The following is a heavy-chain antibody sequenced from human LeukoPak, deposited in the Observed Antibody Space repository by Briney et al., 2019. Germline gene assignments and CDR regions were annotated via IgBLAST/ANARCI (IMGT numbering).Heavy chain of an antibody. CDR1: GFTFSSYG. Sequence: GGSLRLSCAASGFTFSSYGMHWVRQAPGKGLEWVAVISNDGSNKYYSDSVKGRFTISRDNSKNTLYLQMNSLRAEDTAVYYCAKEGSSGWYIDEYDYWGQGTLVTVS. D-gene: IGHD6-19*01. CDR2: ISNDGSNK. CDR3: AKEGSSGWYIDEYDY. V-gene: IGHV3-30*18. J-gene: IGHJ4*02.